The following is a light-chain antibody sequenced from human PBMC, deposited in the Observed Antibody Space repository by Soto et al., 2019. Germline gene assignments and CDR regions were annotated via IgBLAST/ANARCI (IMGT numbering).Light chain of an antibody. CDR2: EGS. V-gene: IGLV2-23*01. CDR3: CSFAGTGTQYV. CDR1: SSNIGSYNL. Sequence: QSVLTQPASVSGSLGQSITISCIGTSSNIGSYNLVSWYQHQPGKAPKIMIFEGSKRPSGVSNRFSGSRSGNTASLTISGLQAEDEADYYCCSFAGTGTQYVFGTGTKVPS. J-gene: IGLJ1*01.